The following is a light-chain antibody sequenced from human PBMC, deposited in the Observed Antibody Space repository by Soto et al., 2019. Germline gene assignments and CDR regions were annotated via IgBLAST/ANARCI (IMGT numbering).Light chain of an antibody. J-gene: IGLJ3*02. CDR1: NSNIGNNY. Sequence: QSVLTQPPSVSAAPGQKVTISCSGSNSNIGNNYVSWYQQFPGTAPKLLIYDNNKRPSGVPDRFSGSKSGTSATLDITGLQTGDEADYYCAAWDSSLTGGRVFGGGTKLTV. CDR2: DNN. CDR3: AAWDSSLTGGRV. V-gene: IGLV1-51*01.